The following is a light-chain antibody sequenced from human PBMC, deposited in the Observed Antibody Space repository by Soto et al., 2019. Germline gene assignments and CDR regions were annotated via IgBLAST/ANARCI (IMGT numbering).Light chain of an antibody. CDR3: SSYTSSSTLV. J-gene: IGLJ1*01. CDR2: EVS. V-gene: IGLV2-14*01. CDR1: SRDVGGYNY. Sequence: SVLTQPASVSGSPGQSITISCTGTSRDVGGYNYVSWYQQHPGKAPKLMINEVSNRPSGVSNRFSGSKSGNTASLTISGLQAEDEADYYCSSYTSSSTLVFXTGTKLTVL.